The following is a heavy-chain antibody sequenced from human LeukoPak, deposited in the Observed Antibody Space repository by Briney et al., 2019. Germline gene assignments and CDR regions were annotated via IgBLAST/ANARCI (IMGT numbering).Heavy chain of an antibody. V-gene: IGHV3-53*01. J-gene: IGHJ4*02. CDR1: GFTVSGNY. D-gene: IGHD6-19*01. CDR2: IYSGGST. CDR3: AREAALAAEGDYFDY. Sequence: GGSLRLSCVASGFTVSGNYMSWVRQAPGKGLEWVSVIYSGGSTYYADSVKGRFTISRDNSKNTLYLQMNSLRAEDTAVSYCAREAALAAEGDYFDYWGQGTLVTVSS.